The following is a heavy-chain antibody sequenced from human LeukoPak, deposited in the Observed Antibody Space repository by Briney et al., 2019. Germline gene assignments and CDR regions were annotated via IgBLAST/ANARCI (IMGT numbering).Heavy chain of an antibody. CDR3: ARVLEVRGVIITSLAFDI. J-gene: IGHJ3*02. CDR1: GFTFSSYE. Sequence: GGSLRLSCAASGFTFSSYEMNWVRQAPGKGLEWVSYISSSGSTIYYADSVKGRFTISRDNAKNSLYLQMNSVGAEATAVYYCARVLEVRGVIITSLAFDIWGQGTMVTVSS. D-gene: IGHD3-10*01. V-gene: IGHV3-48*03. CDR2: ISSSGSTI.